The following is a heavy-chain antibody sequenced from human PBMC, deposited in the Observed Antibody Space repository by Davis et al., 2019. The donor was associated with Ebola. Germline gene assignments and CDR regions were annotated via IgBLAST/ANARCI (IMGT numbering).Heavy chain of an antibody. D-gene: IGHD2-15*01. J-gene: IGHJ4*02. Sequence: SETLSLTCAVYGGSFSGYYWSWIRQPPGPGLEWGGEINHSGSTNYNPSLKSRLTISVDTSKNQFSLKLSSVTAADKAVYYCAKFSGGEDYWGQGTLVTVSS. CDR3: AKFSGGEDY. V-gene: IGHV4-34*01. CDR2: INHSGST. CDR1: GGSFSGYY.